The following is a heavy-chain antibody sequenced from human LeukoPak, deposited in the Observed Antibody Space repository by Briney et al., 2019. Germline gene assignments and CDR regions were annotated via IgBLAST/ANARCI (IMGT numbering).Heavy chain of an antibody. CDR2: INHSGST. CDR3: ARGAVAGDY. V-gene: IGHV4-34*01. J-gene: IGHJ4*02. D-gene: IGHD6-19*01. Sequence: SETLSLTRAVYGWSFRGYYWSWIRQPPGKGLEWIGEINHSGSTNYNPSLTSRVTISVDTSKNQSSLKLSSVTAADTAVYYCARGAVAGDYWGQGTLVTVSS. CDR1: GWSFRGYY.